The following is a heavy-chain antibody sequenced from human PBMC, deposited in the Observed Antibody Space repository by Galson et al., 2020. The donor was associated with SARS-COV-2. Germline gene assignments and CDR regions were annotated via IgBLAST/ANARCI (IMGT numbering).Heavy chain of an antibody. D-gene: IGHD3-3*01. V-gene: IGHV4-59*01. CDR1: GGSISSYY. CDR2: IYYSGST. CDR3: ARALRITIFGVVIIGAFDI. J-gene: IGHJ3*02. Sequence: SETLSLTCTVSGGSISSYYWSWIRQPPGKGLEWIGYIYYSGSTNYNPSLKSQVTISVDTSKNQFSLKLSSVTAADTAVYYCARALRITIFGVVIIGAFDIWGQGTMVTVSS.